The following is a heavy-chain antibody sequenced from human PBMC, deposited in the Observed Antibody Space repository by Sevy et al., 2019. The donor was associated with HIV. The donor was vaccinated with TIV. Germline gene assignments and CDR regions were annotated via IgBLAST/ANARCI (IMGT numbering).Heavy chain of an antibody. J-gene: IGHJ1*01. CDR1: GFTLSDYA. CDR3: SRXXXXLXXXEXXXXXXX. V-gene: IGHV3-30*04. CDR2: ISHDEILK. Sequence: GGYLRLSCEASGFTLSDYAVHWVRQAPGKGLEWVAIISHDEILKDYGDSVKGRFTISRDNSKNTVSLQMNSLRTEDXXXYYCSRXXXXLXXXEXXXXXXXWGXXXLVTVSS.